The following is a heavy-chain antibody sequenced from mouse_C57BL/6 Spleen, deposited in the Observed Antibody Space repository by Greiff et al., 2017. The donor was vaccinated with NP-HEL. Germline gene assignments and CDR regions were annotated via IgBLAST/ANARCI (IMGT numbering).Heavy chain of an antibody. V-gene: IGHV1-82*01. CDR1: GYAFSSSW. Sequence: QVQLQQSGPELVKPGASVKISCKASGYAFSSSWMNWVKQRPGKGLEWIGRIYPGDGDTNYNGKFKGKATLTADKSSSTSYMQLSSLTSEDSAVYCCARWSTTVVANGYWGQGTTLTVSS. CDR2: IYPGDGDT. CDR3: ARWSTTVVANGY. D-gene: IGHD1-1*01. J-gene: IGHJ2*01.